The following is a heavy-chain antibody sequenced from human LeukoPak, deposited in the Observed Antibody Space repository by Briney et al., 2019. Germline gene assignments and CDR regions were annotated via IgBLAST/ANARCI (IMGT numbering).Heavy chain of an antibody. CDR1: GYTFTGYY. J-gene: IGHJ4*02. Sequence: GASVKVSCKASGYTFTGYYMHWVRQAPGQGLEWMGWINPNSGGTNYAQKLQGRVTMTTDTSTSTAYMELRSLRSDDTAVYYCARDKTAAGSFGGDYWGQGTLVTVSS. D-gene: IGHD3-16*01. CDR3: ARDKTAAGSFGGDY. CDR2: INPNSGGT. V-gene: IGHV1-2*02.